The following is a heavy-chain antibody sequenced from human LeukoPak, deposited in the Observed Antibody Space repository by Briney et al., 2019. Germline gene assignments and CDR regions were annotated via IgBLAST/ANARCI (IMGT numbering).Heavy chain of an antibody. Sequence: GGSLRLSCAASGFTFSSYAMHWVRQAPGKGLEWVAVISYDGSNKCYADSVKGRFTISRDNSKNTLYLQMNSLRAEDTAVYYCARDGVGKDSSGYLHWGQGALVTVSS. CDR1: GFTFSSYA. CDR3: ARDGVGKDSSGYLH. V-gene: IGHV3-30*04. CDR2: ISYDGSNK. D-gene: IGHD3-22*01. J-gene: IGHJ4*02.